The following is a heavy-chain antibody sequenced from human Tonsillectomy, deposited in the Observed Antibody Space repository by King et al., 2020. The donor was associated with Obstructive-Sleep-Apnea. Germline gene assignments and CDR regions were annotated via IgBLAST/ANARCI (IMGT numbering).Heavy chain of an antibody. Sequence: DVQLVESGGGLVKPGGSLRLSCAASGFTFSNAWMSWVRQAPGKGLEWVGRIKSKTDGGTTDYAAPVKGRFTISRDDSKNTLYLQMNSLKTEDTAVYYCTTDFKFYDYVWGSYRYIGYWGQGTLVTVSS. CDR3: TTDFKFYDYVWGSYRYIGY. V-gene: IGHV3-15*01. D-gene: IGHD3-16*02. J-gene: IGHJ4*02. CDR1: GFTFSNAW. CDR2: IKSKTDGGTT.